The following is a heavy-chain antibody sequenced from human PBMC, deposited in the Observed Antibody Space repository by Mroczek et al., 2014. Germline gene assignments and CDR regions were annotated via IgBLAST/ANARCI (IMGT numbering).Heavy chain of an antibody. CDR3: ARDIAVPGTRGNYLTP. CDR2: TYYKSRWYT. V-gene: IGHV6-1*01. CDR1: GDSVSSNSAA. Sequence: QVQLQESGPGLVKPSQTLSLTCTISGDSVSSNSAAWNWIRQSPSRGLEWLGRTYYKSRWYTDYTVSMKGRITINPDTSKNQFSLQVNSVTPEDTAVYYCARDIAVPGTRGNYLTPWGQGTWSPSP. J-gene: IGHJ4*02. D-gene: IGHD6-19*01.